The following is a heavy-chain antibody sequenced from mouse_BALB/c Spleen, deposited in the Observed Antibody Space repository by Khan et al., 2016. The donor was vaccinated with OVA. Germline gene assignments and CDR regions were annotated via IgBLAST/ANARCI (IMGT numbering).Heavy chain of an antibody. Sequence: EVQLVESGGDLVRPGGSLKLSCAASGFTFSAYGMSWVRQRPDKRLEWVATINSAGYYTYYPDSLKGRFIISRDNAKNTMYLQMRSLKSEDTAMYDCASQLTWSFAYWCQGTLVTVSA. D-gene: IGHD1-3*01. CDR3: ASQLTWSFAY. J-gene: IGHJ3*01. CDR2: INSAGYYT. V-gene: IGHV5-6*01. CDR1: GFTFSAYG.